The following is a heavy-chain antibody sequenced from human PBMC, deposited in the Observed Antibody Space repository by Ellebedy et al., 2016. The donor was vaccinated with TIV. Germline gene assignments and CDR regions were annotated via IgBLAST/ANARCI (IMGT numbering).Heavy chain of an antibody. D-gene: IGHD6-13*01. CDR1: GFSLTTDGMC. CDR3: ARTRYSSSWYGYYFDY. J-gene: IGHJ4*02. V-gene: IGHV2-70*11. Sequence: SGPTLVKPTQTLTLTCTFSGFSLTTDGMCVSWIRQPSGKALEFLARIDWDDDKYYSTSLKTRLTISKDTSKNQVVLTMTNMDPVDTATYYCARTRYSSSWYGYYFDYWGQGTLVTVSS. CDR2: IDWDDDK.